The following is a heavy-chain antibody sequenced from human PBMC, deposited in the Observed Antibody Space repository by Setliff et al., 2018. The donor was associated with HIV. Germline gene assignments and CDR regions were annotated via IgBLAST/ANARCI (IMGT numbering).Heavy chain of an antibody. V-gene: IGHV3-21*01. CDR3: ARGYYDSRGYYYPFDY. CDR1: GFTFSSYS. Sequence: GGSLRLSCAASGFTFSSYSMNWVRQAPGKGLEWVSSISSSSSYIYYADSVKGRFTISRDNAKNSLYLQMNSLRAEDAAVYYCARGYYDSRGYYYPFDYWGQGTLVTVSS. J-gene: IGHJ4*02. D-gene: IGHD3-22*01. CDR2: ISSSSSYI.